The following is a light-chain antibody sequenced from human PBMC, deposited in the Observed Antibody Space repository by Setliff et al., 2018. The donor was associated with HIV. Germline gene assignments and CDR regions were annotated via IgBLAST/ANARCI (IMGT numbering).Light chain of an antibody. V-gene: IGLV1-40*01. J-gene: IGLJ1*01. CDR3: QSYDSSLSGSDV. CDR1: SSNIGAGYD. CDR2: GNS. Sequence: QSVLAQPPSVSGAPGQRVTISCTGSSSNIGAGYDVHWYQQLPGTAPKILIYGNSNRPSGVPDRFSGSKSGTSVSLAITGLQAEDEADYYCQSYDSSLSGSDVFGTGTKVTVL.